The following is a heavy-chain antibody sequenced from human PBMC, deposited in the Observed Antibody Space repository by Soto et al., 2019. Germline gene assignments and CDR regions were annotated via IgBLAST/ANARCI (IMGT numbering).Heavy chain of an antibody. J-gene: IGHJ4*02. Sequence: QVQLLESGPGLVKPSETLSLTCTVSGDSIGTTHSYWAWIRQSPGKGLEWIGNIHYSGSTYYMPSLRGRVTLSVDTSKTQFSLRLTSVTAEDTAVYYCARHEGNGNVWPLDYWGQGILVTVSS. CDR3: ARHEGNGNVWPLDY. CDR2: IHYSGST. CDR1: GDSIGTTHSY. V-gene: IGHV4-39*01. D-gene: IGHD2-8*01.